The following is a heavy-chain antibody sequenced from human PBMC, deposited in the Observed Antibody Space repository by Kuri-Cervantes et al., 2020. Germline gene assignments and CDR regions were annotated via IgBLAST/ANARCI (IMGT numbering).Heavy chain of an antibody. D-gene: IGHD3-10*01. CDR2: ISYDGSNK. Sequence: GESLKISCAASGFTFDDYAMHWVRQAPGKGLEWVAVISYDGSNKYYADSVKGRFTISRDNSKNTLYLQMNSLRAEDTAVYYCARDRFGELFYFDYWGQGTLVTVSS. CDR1: GFTFDDYA. V-gene: IGHV3-30-3*01. J-gene: IGHJ4*02. CDR3: ARDRFGELFYFDY.